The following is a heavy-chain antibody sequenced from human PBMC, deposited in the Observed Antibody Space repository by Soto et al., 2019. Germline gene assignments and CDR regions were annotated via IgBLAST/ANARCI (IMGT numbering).Heavy chain of an antibody. V-gene: IGHV3-30*18. Sequence: QVQLLESGGGVVQPGRSLRLSCAASGFTFSSYGMHWVRQAPGKGLEWVAVISYDGSNKYYADSVKGRFTISRDNSKNTLYLQMNSLRAEDTAVYYCAKCLSIVVVPAATPPGYWGQGTLVTVCS. CDR1: GFTFSSYG. J-gene: IGHJ4*02. D-gene: IGHD2-2*01. CDR2: ISYDGSNK. CDR3: AKCLSIVVVPAATPPGY.